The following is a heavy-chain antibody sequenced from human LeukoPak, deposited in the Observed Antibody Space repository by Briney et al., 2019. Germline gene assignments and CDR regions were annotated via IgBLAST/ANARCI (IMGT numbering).Heavy chain of an antibody. CDR2: INHSGST. Sequence: SETLSLTCAVYGGSFSGYYWSWIRQPPGKGLEWIGEINHSGSTNYNPPLKSRVTISVDTSKNQFSLKLSSVTAADTAVYYCAREGVGLFDPWGQGTLVTVSS. J-gene: IGHJ5*02. CDR1: GGSFSGYY. D-gene: IGHD1-26*01. V-gene: IGHV4-34*01. CDR3: AREGVGLFDP.